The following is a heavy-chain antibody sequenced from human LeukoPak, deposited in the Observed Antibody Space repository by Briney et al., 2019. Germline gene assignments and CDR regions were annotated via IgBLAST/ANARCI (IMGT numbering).Heavy chain of an antibody. CDR2: IDTSGST. Sequence: PSETLSLTCTASGGSISSGRYYWSWIRQPAGKGLEGIGRIDTSGSTNYNPSLKSRVTISVDTSKNQFSLKLSSVTAADTAVYYCASSGHEGGFDYWGQGTLVTVSS. D-gene: IGHD5-12*01. CDR1: GGSISSGRYY. V-gene: IGHV4-61*02. J-gene: IGHJ4*02. CDR3: ASSGHEGGFDY.